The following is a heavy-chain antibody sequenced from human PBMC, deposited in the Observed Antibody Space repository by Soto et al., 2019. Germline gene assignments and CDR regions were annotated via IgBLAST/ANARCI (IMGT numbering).Heavy chain of an antibody. J-gene: IGHJ6*02. CDR3: ARQYYDFWSGYSRLYGMDV. D-gene: IGHD3-3*01. Sequence: ASVKVSCKASGYTFTSYGISWVRQAPGQGLEWMGWISAYNGNTNYAQKLQGRVTMTTDTSTSTAYMELRSLRSDDTAVYYCARQYYDFWSGYSRLYGMDVWGQGTTVTVS. V-gene: IGHV1-18*04. CDR1: GYTFTSYG. CDR2: ISAYNGNT.